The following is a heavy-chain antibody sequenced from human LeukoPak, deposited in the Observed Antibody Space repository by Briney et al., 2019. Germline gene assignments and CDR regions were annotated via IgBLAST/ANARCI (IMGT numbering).Heavy chain of an antibody. CDR2: ISSSSSYI. CDR3: ARDRLPYGSGSLYYYYGMDV. Sequence: GGSLRLSCAASGFTFSSYSMNWVRQAPGKGLEWVSSISSSSSYIYYADSVKGRFTISRDNAKNSLYLQMNSLRAEDTAVYYCARDRLPYGSGSLYYYYGMDVWGQGTTVTVSS. CDR1: GFTFSSYS. J-gene: IGHJ6*02. D-gene: IGHD3-10*01. V-gene: IGHV3-21*01.